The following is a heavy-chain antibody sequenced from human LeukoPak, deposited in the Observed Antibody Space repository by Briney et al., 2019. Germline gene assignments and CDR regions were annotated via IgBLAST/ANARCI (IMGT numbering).Heavy chain of an antibody. V-gene: IGHV3-7*01. CDR3: ARPHHLAPPTNSPATDQNNWFDP. CDR2: IKQDGSEK. Sequence: GGSLRLSCAASGFTFSSYWMSWVRQAPGKGLEWVANIKQDGSEKYYVDSVKGRFTISRDNAKNSLYLQMNSLRAEDTAVYYCARPHHLAPPTNSPATDQNNWFDPWGQGTLVTVSS. J-gene: IGHJ5*02. D-gene: IGHD4-23*01. CDR1: GFTFSSYW.